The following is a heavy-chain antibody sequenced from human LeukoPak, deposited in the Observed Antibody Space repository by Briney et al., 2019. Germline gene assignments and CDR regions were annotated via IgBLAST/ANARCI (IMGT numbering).Heavy chain of an antibody. CDR2: ISGSGDST. Sequence: GGSLRLSCAASGFTFSSYAMSWVRQAPGKGLEWVSAISGSGDSTYYADSVKGRFTISRDNSKNTLYLQMNSLRAEDTAVYYCARGGSYLSAFDIWGQGTMVTVSS. CDR1: GFTFSSYA. CDR3: ARGGSYLSAFDI. J-gene: IGHJ3*02. D-gene: IGHD1-26*01. V-gene: IGHV3-23*01.